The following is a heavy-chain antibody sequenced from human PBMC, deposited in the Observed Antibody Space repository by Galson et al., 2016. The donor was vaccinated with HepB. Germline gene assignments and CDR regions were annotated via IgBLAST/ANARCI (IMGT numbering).Heavy chain of an antibody. CDR1: GYIFTSYG. V-gene: IGHV1-18*01. Sequence: SVKVSCKASGYIFTSYGISWVRQAPGQGLEWMGFISAYDRNTKYAQRFQGRGTMTTDTSTSTAYLELRSLRSDDTAVYYCAREVQYCSSSSCTFAFGIWGQGTMVTVSS. D-gene: IGHD2-2*01. CDR2: ISAYDRNT. CDR3: AREVQYCSSSSCTFAFGI. J-gene: IGHJ3*02.